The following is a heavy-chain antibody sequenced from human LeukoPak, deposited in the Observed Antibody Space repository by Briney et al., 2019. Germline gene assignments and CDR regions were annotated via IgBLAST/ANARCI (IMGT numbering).Heavy chain of an antibody. V-gene: IGHV2-70*11. Sequence: SGPALVKPTQTLTLTCTFSGFSLSTSGMCVSWIRQPPGKALEWLARIDRDDDKYYSTYLKTRLTISKDTSKNQVVLTMTNMDPADTGTYYCARTSVVGAKDYFDYWGQGILVSVSS. CDR3: ARTSVVGAKDYFDY. CDR2: IDRDDDK. D-gene: IGHD1-26*01. J-gene: IGHJ4*02. CDR1: GFSLSTSGMC.